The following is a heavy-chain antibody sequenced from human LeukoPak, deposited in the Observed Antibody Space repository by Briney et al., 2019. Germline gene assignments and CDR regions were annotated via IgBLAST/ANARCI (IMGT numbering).Heavy chain of an antibody. D-gene: IGHD3-22*01. CDR3: ARVGVNGPHYYDSSGYYYDY. CDR1: GGSISSYY. J-gene: IGHJ4*02. V-gene: IGHV4-59*08. Sequence: PSETLSLTCTVSGGSISSYYWSWIRQPPGKGLEWIGYIYYSGSTNYNPSLRSRVTISVDTSKNQFSLKLSSVTAADTAVYYCARVGVNGPHYYDSSGYYYDYWGQGTLVTVSS. CDR2: IYYSGST.